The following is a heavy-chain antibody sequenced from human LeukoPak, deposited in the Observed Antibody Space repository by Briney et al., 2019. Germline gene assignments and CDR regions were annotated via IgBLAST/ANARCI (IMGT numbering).Heavy chain of an antibody. CDR1: GFTFSSYW. Sequence: PGGSLRLSCAASGFTFSSYWMSWVRQAPGKGLEWVANIKQDGSEKYYVDSVKGRFTISRDNAKNSLYLQMNSLRAEDTAVYYCARGEDIVVVVAALGGYFDYWGQGTLVTVSS. CDR2: IKQDGSEK. D-gene: IGHD2-15*01. J-gene: IGHJ4*02. V-gene: IGHV3-7*01. CDR3: ARGEDIVVVVAALGGYFDY.